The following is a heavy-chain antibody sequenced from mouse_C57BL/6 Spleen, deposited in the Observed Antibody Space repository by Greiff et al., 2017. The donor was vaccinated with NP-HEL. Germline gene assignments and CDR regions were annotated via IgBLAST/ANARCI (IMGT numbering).Heavy chain of an antibody. J-gene: IGHJ3*01. CDR3: AVDGYWLAY. CDR1: GFTFSDYG. Sequence: EVHLVESGGGLVKPGASLKLSCAASGFTFSDYGMHWVRQAPGKGLEWVAYISSGSSTIYYADTVKGRFTISRDNAKNTLFLQMTSLRSEDTAIYCCAVDGYWLAYWGQGTLVTISA. V-gene: IGHV5-17*01. CDR2: ISSGSSTI. D-gene: IGHD2-3*01.